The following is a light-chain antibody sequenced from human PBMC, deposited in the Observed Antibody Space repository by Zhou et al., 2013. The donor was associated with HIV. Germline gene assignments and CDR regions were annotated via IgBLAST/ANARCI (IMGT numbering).Light chain of an antibody. CDR3: QHYNDWPSIS. J-gene: IGKJ5*01. CDR2: AAS. V-gene: IGKV3-15*01. CDR1: QSVDTY. Sequence: EVLMTQSPVTLSVSPGARATLSCRASQSVDTYLAWYQHKPGQAPRLVIFAASTRATGIPARFSGSGSGTDFTLTISSLQSEDFALYYCQHYNDWPSISFGQGTRLEIK.